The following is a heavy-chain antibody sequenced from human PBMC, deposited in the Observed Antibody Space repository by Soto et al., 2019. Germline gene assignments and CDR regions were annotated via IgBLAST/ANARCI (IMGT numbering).Heavy chain of an antibody. CDR2: IYSAGNT. CDR3: ARDFVVGGPTINYYYGMDV. CDR1: GGSISSSSYY. J-gene: IGHJ6*02. D-gene: IGHD1-26*01. V-gene: IGHV3-66*01. Sequence: ETLSLTCTVSGGSISSSSYYWGWIRQPPGKGLEWISIIYSAGNTYYADSVKGRFTISRDNSKNTLYLQMNSLGAEDTAVYYCARDFVVGGPTINYYYGMDVWGQGTTVTVSS.